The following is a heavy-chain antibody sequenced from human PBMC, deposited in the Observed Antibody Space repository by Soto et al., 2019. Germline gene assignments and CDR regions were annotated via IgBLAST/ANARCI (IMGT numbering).Heavy chain of an antibody. CDR2: IFSNDEK. V-gene: IGHV2-26*01. J-gene: IGHJ5*02. CDR3: ALINDCSRTDSYLASFDP. D-gene: IGHD2-2*01. CDR1: GFSLSNARLG. Sequence: QVTLKESGPVVVKPTETLTLTCTVSGFSLSNARLGVSWIRQPPGKALEWLAHIFSNDEKSYSTSLSNRLTISKDTSKSQVVLTMTNVDPVDSGTYYCALINDCSRTDSYLASFDPWGQGTLVTVSS.